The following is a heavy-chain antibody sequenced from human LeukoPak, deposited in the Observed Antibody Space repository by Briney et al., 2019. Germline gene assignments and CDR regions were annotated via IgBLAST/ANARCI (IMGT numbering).Heavy chain of an antibody. CDR3: ARTRALIYYYDSSGFIGDYFDY. CDR1: GGSISSGGYY. V-gene: IGHV4-31*03. Sequence: SETLSLTCTVSGGSISSGGYYRSWIRQHPGKGLEWIGYIYYSGSTYYNPSLKSRVTISVDTSKNQFSLKLSSVTAADTAVYYCARTRALIYYYDSSGFIGDYFDYWGQGTLVTVSS. J-gene: IGHJ4*02. CDR2: IYYSGST. D-gene: IGHD3-22*01.